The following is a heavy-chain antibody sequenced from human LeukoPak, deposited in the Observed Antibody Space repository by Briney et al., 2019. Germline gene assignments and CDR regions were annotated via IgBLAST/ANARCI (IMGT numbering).Heavy chain of an antibody. CDR3: ARALTAIGY. J-gene: IGHJ4*02. V-gene: IGHV4-34*01. D-gene: IGHD2-21*02. Sequence: SETLSLICAVYGGSFSGYYWSWIRQPPGKGLEWIGEINHSGSTNYNPSLKSRVTISVDTSKNQFSLKLSSVTAADTAVYYCARALTAIGYWGQGTLVTVSS. CDR1: GGSFSGYY. CDR2: INHSGST.